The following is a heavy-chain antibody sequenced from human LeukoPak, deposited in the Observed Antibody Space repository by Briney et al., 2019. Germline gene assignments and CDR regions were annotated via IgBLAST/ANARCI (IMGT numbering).Heavy chain of an antibody. CDR1: GFTFSNSN. D-gene: IGHD4-17*01. Sequence: GGSLRLSCAASGFTFSNSNMNWVRQAPGKGLEWVSYISSGGSPIYYTESVKGRFTISRDNAKNSLYLQMNSLRAEDTAVYYCARGTTVTGYDYWGQGTLVTVSS. J-gene: IGHJ4*02. V-gene: IGHV3-48*01. CDR2: ISSGGSPI. CDR3: ARGTTVTGYDY.